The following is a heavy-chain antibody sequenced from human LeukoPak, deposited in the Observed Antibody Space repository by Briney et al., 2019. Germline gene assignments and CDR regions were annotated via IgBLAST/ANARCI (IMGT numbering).Heavy chain of an antibody. CDR3: ARGSEYYDSSGYSRYYYYYGMDV. CDR2: IYYSGST. D-gene: IGHD3-22*01. J-gene: IGHJ6*02. Sequence: PSETLSLTCTVSGGSISSGGYYWSWIRQHPGKGLEWIGYIYYSGSTYYKPSLKSRVTISVDTSKNQFSLKLSYVTAADTAVYYCARGSEYYDSSGYSRYYYYYGMDVWGQGTTVTVSS. V-gene: IGHV4-31*03. CDR1: GGSISSGGYY.